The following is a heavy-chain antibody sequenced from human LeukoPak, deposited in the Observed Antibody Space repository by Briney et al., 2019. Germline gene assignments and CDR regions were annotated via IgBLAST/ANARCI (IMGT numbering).Heavy chain of an antibody. V-gene: IGHV3-64D*06. CDR1: GFTFSRYA. CDR2: VSSNGGSA. D-gene: IGHD3-10*01. Sequence: GGSLRLSCSASGFTFSRYAMHWVRQAPGKGLEYVSAVSSNGGSAYYADSVKGRFTISRDNSKNTLYLQMSSLRTEDTAVYYCAKDGSGSYYTYYFDYWGQGTLVTVSS. J-gene: IGHJ4*02. CDR3: AKDGSGSYYTYYFDY.